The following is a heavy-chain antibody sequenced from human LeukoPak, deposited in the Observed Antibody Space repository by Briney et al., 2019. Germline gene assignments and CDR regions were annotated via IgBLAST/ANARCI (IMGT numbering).Heavy chain of an antibody. CDR1: GFTFSSYS. D-gene: IGHD3-22*01. CDR2: FGTRSTSI. J-gene: IGHJ4*02. V-gene: IGHV3-21*01. CDR3: AREVSEGFDF. Sequence: GGSLRLSCAASGFTFSSYSMNWVRQAPGKGLEWVSSFGTRSTSIYHAGSVKGRFAISRDNAKNLLYLQMNSLRAEDTALYYCAREVSEGFDFWGQGTLVTVSS.